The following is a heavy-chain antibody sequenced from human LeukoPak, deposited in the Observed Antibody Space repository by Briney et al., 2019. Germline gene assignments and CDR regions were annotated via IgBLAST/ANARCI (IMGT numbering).Heavy chain of an antibody. V-gene: IGHV3-7*01. CDR3: ATYSSLNRREFQY. D-gene: IGHD3-22*01. CDR2: IKTDGSEK. J-gene: IGHJ1*01. Sequence: GGSLRLSCEGSGFTFSNYWTGWVRQAPGKGLQWVANIKTDGSEKYYVDSVKGRFTISRDNAKNSLYLQMNSLRAEDTAVYYCATYSSLNRREFQYWGQGTLLTVSS. CDR1: GFTFSNYW.